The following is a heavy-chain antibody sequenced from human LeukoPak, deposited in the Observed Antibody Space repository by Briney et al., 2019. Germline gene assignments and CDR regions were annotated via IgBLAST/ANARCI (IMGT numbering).Heavy chain of an antibody. CDR2: IIPILGIA. Sequence: GASVTVSCTASGGTFSSYAISWVRQAPGQGLEWMGRIIPILGIANYAQKFQGRVTITADKSTSTAYMELSSLRSEDTAVYYCAREALNCGGDCYSYSYYGMDVWGQGTTVTVSS. CDR1: GGTFSSYA. V-gene: IGHV1-69*04. J-gene: IGHJ6*02. D-gene: IGHD2-21*02. CDR3: AREALNCGGDCYSYSYYGMDV.